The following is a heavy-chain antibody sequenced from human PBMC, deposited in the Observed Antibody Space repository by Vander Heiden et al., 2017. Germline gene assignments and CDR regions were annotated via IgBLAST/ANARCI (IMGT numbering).Heavy chain of an antibody. V-gene: IGHV7-4-1*02. J-gene: IGHJ4*02. CDR3: ARGGLHSSSPPYHFDL. Sequence: QVQLVQSGSELKKPGASVKVSCKASGYTFTNYAMNWVRQAPGQGLEWMGWINTHTGNPTYAQGFTGRFVFSLDTSVSTAYLQINSLKAEDTAVYTCARGGLHSSSPPYHFDLWGQGTLVTVSS. CDR2: INTHTGNP. CDR1: GYTFTNYA. D-gene: IGHD6-6*01.